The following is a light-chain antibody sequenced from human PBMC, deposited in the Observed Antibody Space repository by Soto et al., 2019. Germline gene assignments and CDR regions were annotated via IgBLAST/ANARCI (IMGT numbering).Light chain of an antibody. V-gene: IGLV2-18*02. CDR3: NSYTGSSTSV. CDR1: SSDVGSYNR. Sequence: QSALTQPPSVSGSPGQSVAISCTGTSSDVGSYNRVSWYQQPPGAAPKLMIYEVSNRPSGVPDRFSGSKSGNTASLTISGLQAEDEADYYCNSYTGSSTSVFGTGTKLTVL. CDR2: EVS. J-gene: IGLJ1*01.